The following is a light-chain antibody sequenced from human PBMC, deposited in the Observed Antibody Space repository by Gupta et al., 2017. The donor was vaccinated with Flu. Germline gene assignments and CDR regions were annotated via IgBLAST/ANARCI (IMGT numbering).Light chain of an antibody. Sequence: SYELTQPPSASVSPGQAARITLSGDALPREYAYWYQLKSGQAPVLVIFEASRRPSGIPLEFSGSNAGTTATVTISGAQVADEADYYCYSSDYNGNPVFGGGTKLTVL. CDR2: EAS. CDR3: YSSDYNGNPV. V-gene: IGLV3-10*01. J-gene: IGLJ2*01. CDR1: ALPREY.